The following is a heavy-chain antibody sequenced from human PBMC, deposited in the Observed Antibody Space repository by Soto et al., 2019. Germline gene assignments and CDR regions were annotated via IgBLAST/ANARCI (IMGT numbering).Heavy chain of an antibody. CDR1: GFTFSSYG. CDR2: IWYDGSNK. Sequence: GGSLRLSCAASGFTFSSYGMHWVRQAPGKGLEWVAVIWYDGSNKYYADSVKGRFTISRDNSKNTLYLQMNSLRAEDTAVYYCARAPDHYSSGWGYGMDVWGQGTTVTVSS. J-gene: IGHJ6*02. D-gene: IGHD6-19*01. CDR3: ARAPDHYSSGWGYGMDV. V-gene: IGHV3-33*01.